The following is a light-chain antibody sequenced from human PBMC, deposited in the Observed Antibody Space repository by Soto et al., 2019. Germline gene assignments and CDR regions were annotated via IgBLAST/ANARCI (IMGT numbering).Light chain of an antibody. V-gene: IGKV3-20*01. J-gene: IGKJ4*01. CDR2: AAS. CDR3: QQYSKWPLT. CDR1: QSVSSSY. Sequence: IVLTQSPGHLSLSPVEIATLSSGASQSVSSSYLAWYQQKPGQAPRLLIYAASRRATGIPDRFSGSGSGTDFTLSISGLEPEDFAVYYCQQYSKWPLTFGGGTKVDIK.